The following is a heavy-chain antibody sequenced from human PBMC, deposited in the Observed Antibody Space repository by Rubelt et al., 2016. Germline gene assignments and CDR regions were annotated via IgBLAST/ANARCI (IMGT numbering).Heavy chain of an antibody. J-gene: IGHJ4*02. Sequence: QLQLQESGPGRVKPSETLSLSCTVSGGSISSPSFFWGWIRQPPGKGLEWVGNVYYSGTPYYNPSLKGRVSMSVDTSKNQFVLKRTAVTAAETAMYCCVRVDGSAYLFDSWGQGSLVTVSS. V-gene: IGHV4-39*07. D-gene: IGHD3-16*01. CDR3: VRVDGSAYLFDS. CDR2: VYYSGTP. CDR1: GGSISSPSFF.